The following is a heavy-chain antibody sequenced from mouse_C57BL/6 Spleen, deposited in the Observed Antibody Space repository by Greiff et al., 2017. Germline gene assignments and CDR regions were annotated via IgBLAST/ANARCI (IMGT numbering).Heavy chain of an antibody. J-gene: IGHJ2*01. Sequence: VQLQQSGPELVKPGASVKISCKASGYAFSSSWMNWVKQRPGKGLEWIGRIYPGDGDTNYNGKFKGKATLTADKSSSTAYMQLSILPSEGSAVYFCARSGYGNFFDYWGQGTTLTVSS. CDR2: IYPGDGDT. CDR1: GYAFSSSW. D-gene: IGHD2-10*02. CDR3: ARSGYGNFFDY. V-gene: IGHV1-82*01.